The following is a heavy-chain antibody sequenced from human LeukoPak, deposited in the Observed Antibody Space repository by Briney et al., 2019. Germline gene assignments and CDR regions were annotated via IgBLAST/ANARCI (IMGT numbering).Heavy chain of an antibody. CDR3: ARSSRELVGYAPWELMPPFDY. CDR1: GGSINSSSYY. CDR2: MHYSGSS. Sequence: SETLSLTCTVSGGSINSSSYYWGWIRQSPGKGLEWIGSMHYSGSSHYNPSLKSRVTISVDTSKNQFSLKLSSVTAADTAVYYCARSSRELVGYAPWELMPPFDYWGQGTLVTVSS. V-gene: IGHV4-39*07. D-gene: IGHD2-8*01. J-gene: IGHJ4*02.